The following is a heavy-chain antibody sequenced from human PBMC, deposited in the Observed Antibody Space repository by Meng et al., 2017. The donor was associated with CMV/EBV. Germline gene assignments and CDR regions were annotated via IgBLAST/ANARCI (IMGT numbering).Heavy chain of an antibody. CDR1: GFTFSSYS. Sequence: GESLMISCAASGFTFSSYSMNWVRQAPGKGLEWVSYISSSSSTIYYPDSVKGRFTISRDNAKNSLYLQMNSLRAEDTAVYYCARLDPGPLFCSSTSCYGGFGVDVWGQGTTVTVSS. D-gene: IGHD2-2*01. V-gene: IGHV3-48*04. J-gene: IGHJ6*02. CDR3: ARLDPGPLFCSSTSCYGGFGVDV. CDR2: ISSSSSTI.